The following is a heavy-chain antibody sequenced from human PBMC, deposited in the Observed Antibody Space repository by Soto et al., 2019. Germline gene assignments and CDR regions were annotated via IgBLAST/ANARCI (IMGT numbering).Heavy chain of an antibody. Sequence: PSETLSLTCTVSGGSISSSSYYWGWIRQPPGKGLEWIGSIYYSGSTHYNPSLKSRVTISVDTSKNQFSLKLSSVTAADTAVYYCACIFSGGYGYGFYYYGMDVWGQGTTVTVSS. V-gene: IGHV4-39*01. D-gene: IGHD5-18*01. CDR3: ACIFSGGYGYGFYYYGMDV. J-gene: IGHJ6*02. CDR2: IYYSGST. CDR1: GGSISSSSYY.